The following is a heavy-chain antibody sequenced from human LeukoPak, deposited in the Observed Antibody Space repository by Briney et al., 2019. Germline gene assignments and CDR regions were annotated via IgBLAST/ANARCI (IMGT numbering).Heavy chain of an antibody. V-gene: IGHV4-31*03. J-gene: IGHJ6*02. CDR3: ARSRRIGENGMDV. Sequence: SETLSLTCTVSGGSISSGGYYWSWIRQHPGKGLEWIGYIYYSGSTYYNPSLKSRVTISVDTSKNQCSLKLSSVTAADAAVYYCARSRRIGENGMDVWGQGTTVTVSS. D-gene: IGHD3-16*01. CDR2: IYYSGST. CDR1: GGSISSGGYY.